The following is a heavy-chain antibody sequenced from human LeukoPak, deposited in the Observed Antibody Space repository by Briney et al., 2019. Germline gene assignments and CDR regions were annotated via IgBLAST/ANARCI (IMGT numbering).Heavy chain of an antibody. CDR3: ATVPSKPLYDYVWGDKYGHSDY. V-gene: IGHV1-24*01. J-gene: IGHJ4*02. CDR2: FDPEDGET. D-gene: IGHD3-16*01. CDR1: GYTLTELS. Sequence: EASVTVSCKVSGYTLTELSMHWVRQAPGKGLEWMGGFDPEDGETIYAQKFQGRVTMTEDTSTDTAYMELSSLRSEDTAVYYCATVPSKPLYDYVWGDKYGHSDYWGQGTLVTVSS.